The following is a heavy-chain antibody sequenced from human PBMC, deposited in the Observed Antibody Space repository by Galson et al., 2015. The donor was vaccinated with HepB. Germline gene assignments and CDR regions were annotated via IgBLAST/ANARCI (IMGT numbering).Heavy chain of an antibody. J-gene: IGHJ3*01. V-gene: IGHV4-61*01. D-gene: IGHD6-19*01. CDR1: NASVSSGSYY. CDR3: ARVVPHSSGIDAFDL. Sequence: ETLSLTCTVSNASVSSGSYYWSWIRQPPGKGLNWIGYIYYTGSSTSNPSLQGRVAMSVDRSKNQFSLKLRSATAADTATYYCARVVPHSSGIDAFDLWGQGTVVTVSS. CDR2: IYYTGSS.